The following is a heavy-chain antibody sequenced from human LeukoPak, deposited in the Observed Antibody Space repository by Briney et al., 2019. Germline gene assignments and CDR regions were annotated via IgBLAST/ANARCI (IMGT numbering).Heavy chain of an antibody. Sequence: GASVKVSCKASGYTFTGYYMHWVRQAPGQGLEWRGWINPNSGGTNYAQKFQGRVTMTRDTSISTAYMELSRLRSDDTAVYYCARFGDSGSSYFDYWGQGTLVTVSS. CDR1: GYTFTGYY. V-gene: IGHV1-2*02. J-gene: IGHJ4*02. CDR3: ARFGDSGSSYFDY. D-gene: IGHD1-26*01. CDR2: INPNSGGT.